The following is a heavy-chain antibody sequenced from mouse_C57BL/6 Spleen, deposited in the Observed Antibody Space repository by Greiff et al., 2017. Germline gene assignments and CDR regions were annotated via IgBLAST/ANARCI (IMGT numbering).Heavy chain of an antibody. CDR2: IDPEDGET. CDR3: ATYGYDDGGFDY. Sequence: VQLQQSGAELVKPGASVKLSCTASGFNIQAYYMHWVKQRTEQGLEWIGRIDPEDGETTSAPKFQGKATITADTSSNTAYLQLSSLTSEDTAVYYCATYGYDDGGFDYWGQGTTLTVSS. CDR1: GFNIQAYY. D-gene: IGHD2-2*01. V-gene: IGHV14-2*01. J-gene: IGHJ2*01.